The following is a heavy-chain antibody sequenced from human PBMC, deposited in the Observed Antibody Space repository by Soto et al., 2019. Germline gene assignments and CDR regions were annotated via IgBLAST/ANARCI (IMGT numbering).Heavy chain of an antibody. Sequence: PGGSLRLSCAASGFTFSNYGMIWVGQAPGKGLEWVSALPEIGTNTYYADSVKGRFTISRDNSKNTLFLQINNLRAGDTAVYYCAKKSGVGATWYFDYWGQGTLVTVSS. J-gene: IGHJ4*02. CDR2: LPEIGTNT. V-gene: IGHV3-23*01. D-gene: IGHD1-26*01. CDR3: AKKSGVGATWYFDY. CDR1: GFTFSNYG.